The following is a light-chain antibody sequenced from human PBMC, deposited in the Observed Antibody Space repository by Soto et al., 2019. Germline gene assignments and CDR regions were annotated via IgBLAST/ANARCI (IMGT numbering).Light chain of an antibody. Sequence: DIQMTQSPSSLSASVGDRVIMTCRASQGIGDDLGWYQHKPGKAPKRLSYASSSLQSGVPSRFSGSGSGTAFTHTISSLQPDDFASYYCLQHDTYPWTFGPGTKVEVK. CDR3: LQHDTYPWT. CDR2: ASS. CDR1: QGIGDD. J-gene: IGKJ1*01. V-gene: IGKV1-17*01.